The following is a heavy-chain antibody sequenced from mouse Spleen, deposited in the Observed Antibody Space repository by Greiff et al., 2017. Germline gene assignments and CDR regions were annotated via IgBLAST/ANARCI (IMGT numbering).Heavy chain of an antibody. CDR3: ARDGVGNYAMDY. Sequence: VQLKQSGPELVKPGDSVKISCKASGYSFTGYFMNWVMQSHGKSLEWIGRINPYNGDTFYNQKFKGKATLTVDKSSSTAHMELRSLTSEDSAVYYCARDGVGNYAMDYWGQGTSVTVSS. D-gene: IGHD1-1*01. CDR1: GYSFTGYF. V-gene: IGHV1-20*01. J-gene: IGHJ4*01. CDR2: INPYNGDT.